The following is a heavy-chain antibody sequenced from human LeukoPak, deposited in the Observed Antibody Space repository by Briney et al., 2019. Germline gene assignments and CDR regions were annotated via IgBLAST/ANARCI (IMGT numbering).Heavy chain of an antibody. D-gene: IGHD6-13*01. J-gene: IGHJ4*02. CDR1: GYTFTGYY. CDR2: INPNSGGT. Sequence: ASVKVSCKASGYTFTGYYMHWVRQPPGQGLEWMGWINPNSGGTNYAQKFQGWVTMTRDTSISTAYMELSRLRSDDTAVYYWARAPYYSSSWYDYWGQGTLVTVSS. V-gene: IGHV1-2*04. CDR3: ARAPYYSSSWYDY.